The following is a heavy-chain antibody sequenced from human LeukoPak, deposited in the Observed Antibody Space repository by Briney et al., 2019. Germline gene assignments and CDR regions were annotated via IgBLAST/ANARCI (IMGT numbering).Heavy chain of an antibody. CDR3: AKVVSAYIYGYNYFDY. CDR2: MSGSGDST. D-gene: IGHD5-18*01. Sequence: GGSLRLSCAASGFTFSSYAMSWVRQAPGKGLEWVSVMSGSGDSTYYADSVKGRFTISRDNSKNTLYLQMNSLRAEDTAVYYCAKVVSAYIYGYNYFDYWGQGTLVTVSS. CDR1: GFTFSSYA. V-gene: IGHV3-23*01. J-gene: IGHJ4*02.